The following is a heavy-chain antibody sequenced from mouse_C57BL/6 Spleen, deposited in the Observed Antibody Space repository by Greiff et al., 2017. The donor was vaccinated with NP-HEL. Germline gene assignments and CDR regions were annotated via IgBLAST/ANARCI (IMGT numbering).Heavy chain of an antibody. Sequence: QVQLQQPGAELVMPGASVKLSCKASGYNFTSYWMHWVKQRPGQGLEWIGEIDPSDSYTNYNQKFKGKSTLTVDKSSSTAYMQLSSLTSEDSAVYYCARRDSNYLDYWGQGTTLTVSS. J-gene: IGHJ2*01. CDR2: IDPSDSYT. V-gene: IGHV1-69*01. CDR1: GYNFTSYW. CDR3: ARRDSNYLDY. D-gene: IGHD2-5*01.